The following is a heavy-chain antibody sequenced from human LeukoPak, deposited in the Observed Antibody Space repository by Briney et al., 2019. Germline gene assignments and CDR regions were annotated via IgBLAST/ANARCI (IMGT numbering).Heavy chain of an antibody. CDR3: AKEMYDYYYGMDV. V-gene: IGHV3-30*18. CDR2: ISYDGSNK. Sequence: PGGSLRLSCAASGFTFSSYGMHWVRQAPGKGLEWVAVISYDGSNKYYADSVKGRFTISRDNSKNTLYLQMNSLRAEDTAVYYSAKEMYDYYYGMDVWGQGTTVTVSS. J-gene: IGHJ6*02. CDR1: GFTFSSYG.